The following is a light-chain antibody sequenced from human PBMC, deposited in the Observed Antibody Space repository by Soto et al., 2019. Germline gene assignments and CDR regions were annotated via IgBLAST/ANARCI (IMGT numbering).Light chain of an antibody. CDR2: DVS. V-gene: IGLV2-14*01. J-gene: IGLJ1*01. CDR1: SSDVGGYNY. Sequence: QSALTQPASVSGSPGQSITISCTGTSSDVGGYNYVSWYQQHPGKAPKLMIYDVSTRPSGVSHRFSGSKSGNTASLTISGLQAEDEADYYCSSYTSSSIFYVFGTGTKLTVL. CDR3: SSYTSSSIFYV.